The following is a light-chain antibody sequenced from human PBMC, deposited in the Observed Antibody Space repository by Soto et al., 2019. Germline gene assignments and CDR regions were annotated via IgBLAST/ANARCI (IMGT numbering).Light chain of an antibody. J-gene: IGLJ2*01. CDR1: NSDAGGSTY. Sequence: QSALTQPPSASGSPGQSVTISCTGTNSDAGGSTYVSWYQQHPGKAPKLVIYEVIKRPSGVPDRFSGSRSGNTASLTVSGLQAEDEADYYCSSNVGGTNLMLFGGGTKLTVL. CDR2: EVI. CDR3: SSNVGGTNLML. V-gene: IGLV2-8*01.